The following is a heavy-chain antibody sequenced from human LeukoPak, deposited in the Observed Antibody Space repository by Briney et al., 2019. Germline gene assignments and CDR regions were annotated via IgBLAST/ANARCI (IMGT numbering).Heavy chain of an antibody. CDR3: ARDQTWALQHWEDSYGYAGGFGY. J-gene: IGHJ4*02. CDR1: GFTFSSYS. V-gene: IGHV3-48*01. Sequence: PGGSLRLSCAASGFTFSSYSMNWVRQAPGKGLEWVSYISSSSSTIYYADSVKGRFTISRDNAKNSLYLQMNSLRAEDTAVYYCARDQTWALQHWEDSYGYAGGFGYWGQGTLVTVSS. D-gene: IGHD5-18*01. CDR2: ISSSSSTI.